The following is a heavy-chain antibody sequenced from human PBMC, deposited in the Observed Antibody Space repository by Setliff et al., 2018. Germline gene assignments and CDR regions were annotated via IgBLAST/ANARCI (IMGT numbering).Heavy chain of an antibody. Sequence: PSETLSLTCTVSGGSIGSGDYYWSWIRQPPGKGLEWIGYTYSSGSTYYNPSLKSRVSISVDTSKNQFSLKLSSVTAADTAVYYCARESRYYYDNLGTLDYWGQGTLVTVSS. D-gene: IGHD3-22*01. V-gene: IGHV4-30-4*08. CDR1: GGSIGSGDYY. CDR2: TYSSGST. J-gene: IGHJ4*02. CDR3: ARESRYYYDNLGTLDY.